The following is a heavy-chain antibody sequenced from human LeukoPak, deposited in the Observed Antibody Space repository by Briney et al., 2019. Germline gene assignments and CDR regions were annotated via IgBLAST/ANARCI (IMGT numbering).Heavy chain of an antibody. CDR2: IYDNGVT. D-gene: IGHD2-15*01. V-gene: IGHV4-4*09. CDR3: AGRGHRYSRD. CDR1: GDSVSSGY. J-gene: IGHJ1*01. Sequence: PSETLSLSCNVSGDSVSSGYWTWIRQSPAKGLEWIGFIYDNGVTDYNPSLKSRLIISLDTSKNQFSLNLRSVSAADSVIYYCAGRGHRYSRDWGQGILVTVSS.